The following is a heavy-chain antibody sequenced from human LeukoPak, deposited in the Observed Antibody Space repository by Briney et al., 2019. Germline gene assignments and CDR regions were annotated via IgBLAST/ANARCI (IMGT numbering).Heavy chain of an antibody. V-gene: IGHV4-4*02. CDR1: GFTFRSYGM. D-gene: IGHD1-26*01. J-gene: IGHJ3*02. CDR2: IYHSGST. Sequence: GSLRLSCAASGFTFRSYGMTWVRQPPGKGLEWIGEIYHSGSTNYNPSLKSRVTISVDKSKTQFSLKLSSVTAADTAVYYCARDKWEPRYAFDIWGQGTMVTVSS. CDR3: ARDKWEPRYAFDI.